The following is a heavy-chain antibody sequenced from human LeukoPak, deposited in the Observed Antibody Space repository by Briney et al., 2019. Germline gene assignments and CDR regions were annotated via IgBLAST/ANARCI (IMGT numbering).Heavy chain of an antibody. CDR1: GYSFTSYW. D-gene: IGHD3-16*01. CDR2: IYPGDSDT. Sequence: GESLKISCKGSGYSFTSYWIGWVRQMPGKGLEWMGIIYPGDSDTRYSPSFQGQVTISADKSISTAYLQWSSLKASDTAMYYCXXXGPYYFMAFDIWGQGTMVTVSS. CDR3: XXXGPYYFMAFDI. J-gene: IGHJ3*02. V-gene: IGHV5-51*01.